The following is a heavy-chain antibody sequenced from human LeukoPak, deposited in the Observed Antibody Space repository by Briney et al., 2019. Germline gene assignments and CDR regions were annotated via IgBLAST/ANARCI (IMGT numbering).Heavy chain of an antibody. J-gene: IGHJ4*02. CDR1: GFTFSSYS. CDR2: ISSSSSYI. D-gene: IGHD3-22*01. CDR3: ATFQTYYYDSSGYYYFDY. V-gene: IGHV3-21*01. Sequence: GGSLRLSCAASGFTFSSYSMNWVRQAPGKGLEWVSSISSSSSYIYYADSVKGRFTISRGNAKNSLYLQMNSLRAEDTAVYYCATFQTYYYDSSGYYYFDYWGQGTLVTVSS.